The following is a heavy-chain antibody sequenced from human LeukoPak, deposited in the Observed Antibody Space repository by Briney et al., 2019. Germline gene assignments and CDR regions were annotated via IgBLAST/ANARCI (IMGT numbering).Heavy chain of an antibody. J-gene: IGHJ4*02. D-gene: IGHD1-26*01. Sequence: ASVKVSCKASGYTFTGYYMHWVRQAPGQGLEWMGWINPNSGGTNYAQKFQGRVTMTRDTSISTAYMELSRLRSDDTAVYYYARDTEWEKNPDYFDYWGQGTLVTVSS. CDR1: GYTFTGYY. CDR2: INPNSGGT. V-gene: IGHV1-2*02. CDR3: ARDTEWEKNPDYFDY.